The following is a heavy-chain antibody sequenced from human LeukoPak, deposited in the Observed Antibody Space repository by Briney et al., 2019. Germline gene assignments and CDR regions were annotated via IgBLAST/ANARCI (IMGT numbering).Heavy chain of an antibody. D-gene: IGHD3-3*01. J-gene: IGHJ4*02. CDR1: GFTFSNYA. CDR3: AKEGGSSIWNGSHFDY. Sequence: PGGSLRLSCAASGFTFSNYAVTWVRQTPGKGLEWVSTISGSDGTTYYADPVKGRFTISRDDSKNTLYLHMNSLRAEDTAVYYCAKEGGSSIWNGSHFDYWGQGTLVTVSS. CDR2: ISGSDGTT. V-gene: IGHV3-23*01.